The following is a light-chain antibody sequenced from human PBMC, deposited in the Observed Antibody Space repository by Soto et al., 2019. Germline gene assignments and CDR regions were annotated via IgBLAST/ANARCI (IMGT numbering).Light chain of an antibody. CDR2: ATS. Sequence: EIVLTQSPGTLSSSPGERATLSCRASQSIDNRYFVWYQHKPGQAPRLLIYATSSRATGIPDRFGGSGSGTDFTLTINRLEPEDLAVYYCQQYFASSWTFGQGTKVDIK. CDR3: QQYFASSWT. CDR1: QSIDNRY. J-gene: IGKJ1*01. V-gene: IGKV3-20*01.